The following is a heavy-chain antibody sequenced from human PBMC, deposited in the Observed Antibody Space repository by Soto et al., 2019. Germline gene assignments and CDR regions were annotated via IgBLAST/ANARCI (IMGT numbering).Heavy chain of an antibody. J-gene: IGHJ3*02. CDR1: SGSISSGGYY. V-gene: IGHV4-31*03. Sequence: PSETLSLTCTVSSGSISSGGYYWSWIRQHPGKGLEWIGYIYYSGSTYYNPSLKSRVTISVDTSKNQFSLKLSSVTAADTAVYYCASPRTWGSAFDIWGQGTMVTVSS. D-gene: IGHD7-27*01. CDR3: ASPRTWGSAFDI. CDR2: IYYSGST.